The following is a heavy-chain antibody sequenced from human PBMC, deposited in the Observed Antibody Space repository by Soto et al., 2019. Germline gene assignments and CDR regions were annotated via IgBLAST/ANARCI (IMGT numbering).Heavy chain of an antibody. CDR3: AKDRGNVFDY. V-gene: IGHV3-30*18. J-gene: IGHJ4*02. CDR1: GFTFRNFA. CDR2: ISYAGSNI. Sequence: QVQLVESGGGVVQPGRSLRLSCAASGFTFRNFAMHWVRQAPGKGLEWVAFISYAGSNIYYADSVKGRFTISRDNSRNTLYLQMNSLRAEDTAVYYCAKDRGNVFDYWGQGTQVTVSS. D-gene: IGHD4-4*01.